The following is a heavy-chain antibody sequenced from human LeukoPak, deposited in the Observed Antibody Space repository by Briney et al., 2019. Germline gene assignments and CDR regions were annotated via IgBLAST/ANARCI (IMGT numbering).Heavy chain of an antibody. V-gene: IGHV3-7*01. J-gene: IGHJ4*02. Sequence: GGSLRLSCAASGFTFTNYWMSWVRQAPGKGLERVANINQDGSEKYYGDSVRGRVTISRDNAKNSLYLQMSSLRTEDKAVYYCAREIHYHGSGSYYNKGADHWGQGTLVTVSS. CDR2: INQDGSEK. D-gene: IGHD3-10*01. CDR1: GFTFTNYW. CDR3: AREIHYHGSGSYYNKGADH.